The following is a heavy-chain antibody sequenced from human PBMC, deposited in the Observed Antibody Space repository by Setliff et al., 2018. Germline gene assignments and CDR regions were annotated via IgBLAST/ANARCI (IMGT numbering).Heavy chain of an antibody. CDR1: GGSISSYY. CDR2: IYYSGST. J-gene: IGHJ5*02. D-gene: IGHD6-13*01. V-gene: IGHV4-59*01. Sequence: PSETLSLTCTVSGGSISSYYWSWIRQPPGKGLEWIGYIYYSGSTNYNPSLKSRVTISVDTSKNQFSLKLSSVTAADTAVYYCARGLIAAAGVWFDPWGQGTLVTVSS. CDR3: ARGLIAAAGVWFDP.